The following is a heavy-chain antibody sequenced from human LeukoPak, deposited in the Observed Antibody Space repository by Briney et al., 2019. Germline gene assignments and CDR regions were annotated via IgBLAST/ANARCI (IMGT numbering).Heavy chain of an antibody. D-gene: IGHD7-27*01. V-gene: IGHV1-18*01. CDR2: INVYNGKT. Sequence: GASVKVSCKAAGYTFTDFGISWVRQAPGEGLEWMGWINVYNGKTNYAEKLQGRVSMTTDTSTSTAYMELRSLRSDDTAVYYCARGLTGMMDSDNWGQGTLVTVSS. CDR3: ARGLTGMMDSDN. J-gene: IGHJ4*02. CDR1: GYTFTDFG.